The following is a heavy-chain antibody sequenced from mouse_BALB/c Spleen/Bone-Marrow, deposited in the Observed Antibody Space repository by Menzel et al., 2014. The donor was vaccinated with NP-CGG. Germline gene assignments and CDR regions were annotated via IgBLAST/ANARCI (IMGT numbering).Heavy chain of an antibody. CDR2: INPSNGRT. CDR1: GYTFTSYW. V-gene: IGHV1S81*02. J-gene: IGHJ4*01. Sequence: VQLQQSGAELVKPGASVKLSCKASGYTFTSYWMHWVKQRPGQGLEWIGEINPSNGRTNYNEKFKSKATLTVDKSSSTAYMQLSSLTSEDSAVYFCARTYGDSPYFYAMDYWGQGTSVTVSS. CDR3: ARTYGDSPYFYAMDY. D-gene: IGHD2-13*01.